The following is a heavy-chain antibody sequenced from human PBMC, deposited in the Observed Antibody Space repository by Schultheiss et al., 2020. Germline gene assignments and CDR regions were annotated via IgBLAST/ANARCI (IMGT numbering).Heavy chain of an antibody. CDR3: ARGRFCLRSSTSCYGANEIDY. Sequence: ASVKVSCKASGYTFTSYDINWVRQATGQGLEWMGWMNPNSGNTGYAQKFQGRVTMTRNTSISTAYMELSSLRSEDTAVYYCARGRFCLRSSTSCYGANEIDYWGQGTLVNVSS. J-gene: IGHJ4*02. V-gene: IGHV1-8*01. CDR1: GYTFTSYD. CDR2: MNPNSGNT. D-gene: IGHD2-2*01.